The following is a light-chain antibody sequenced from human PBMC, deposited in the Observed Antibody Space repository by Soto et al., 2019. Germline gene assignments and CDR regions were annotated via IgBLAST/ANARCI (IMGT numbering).Light chain of an antibody. J-gene: IGLJ3*02. V-gene: IGLV2-23*01. CDR2: EDT. CDR3: CSHSGRTTWV. Sequence: QSVLTQPASVSGSPGQSITISCTGTSSDVWTYNLVSWYQQFPGKGPKVIIFEDTERPSWISDRFSASKSGNTASLTISGLQAEDEADYYCCSHSGRTTWVFGGGTKLTVL. CDR1: SSDVWTYNL.